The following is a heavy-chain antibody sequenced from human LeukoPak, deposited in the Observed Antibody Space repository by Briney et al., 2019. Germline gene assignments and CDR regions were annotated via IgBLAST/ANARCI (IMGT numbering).Heavy chain of an antibody. CDR1: GGSISSGGYY. V-gene: IGHV4-31*03. CDR2: IYYSGST. Sequence: SETLSPTCTVSGGSISSGGYYWSWIRQHPGKGLEWIGYIYYSGSTYYNPSLKSRVTISVDTSKNQFSLKLSSVTAADTAVYYCASRLRWGGNFDYWGQGTLVTVSS. J-gene: IGHJ4*02. CDR3: ASRLRWGGNFDY. D-gene: IGHD4-23*01.